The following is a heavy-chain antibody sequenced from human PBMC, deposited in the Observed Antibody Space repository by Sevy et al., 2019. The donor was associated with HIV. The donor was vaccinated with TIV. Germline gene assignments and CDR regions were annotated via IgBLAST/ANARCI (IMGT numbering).Heavy chain of an antibody. D-gene: IGHD2-2*01. CDR2: INHSGST. CDR1: GGSFSGYY. CDR3: ARHCSGTSCSHAFDI. V-gene: IGHV4-34*01. Sequence: SETLFLTCAVYGGSFSGYYWSWIRQPPGKGLEWIGEINHSGSTNYNPSLKSRVTISVDTSKNQFSRKLSSGTAADTAVYYCARHCSGTSCSHAFDIWGQGTMVTVSS. J-gene: IGHJ3*02.